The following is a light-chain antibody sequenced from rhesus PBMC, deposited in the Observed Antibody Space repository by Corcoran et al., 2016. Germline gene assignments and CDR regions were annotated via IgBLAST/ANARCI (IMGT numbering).Light chain of an antibody. Sequence: EIVMTQSPATLSLSPGETATLSGRASRSVGSYLAWYRQKPGQAPNILVHRAYFRATGIPDRFSGIGSRKDFTRPISIREPVDVGVYHCQQYNDLLWTFGQGTKVEIK. CDR1: RSVGSY. J-gene: IGKJ1*01. V-gene: IGKV3-40*01. CDR2: RAY. CDR3: QQYNDLLWT.